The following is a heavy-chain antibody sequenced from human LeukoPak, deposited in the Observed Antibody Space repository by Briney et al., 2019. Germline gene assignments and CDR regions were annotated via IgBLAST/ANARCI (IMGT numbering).Heavy chain of an antibody. CDR2: ISSSSSYI. J-gene: IGHJ4*02. CDR3: ASCHYSRSWPRGY. CDR1: GLTFSNYS. V-gene: IGHV3-21*01. Sequence: GGSLRLSCAASGLTFSNYSTNWVRQAPGKGLEWVSSISSSSSYIYYADSVKGRFTISRDYTKNSLYLQISSLRDEEATLYYCASCHYSRSWPRGYWGQGTLVTVSS. D-gene: IGHD6-13*01.